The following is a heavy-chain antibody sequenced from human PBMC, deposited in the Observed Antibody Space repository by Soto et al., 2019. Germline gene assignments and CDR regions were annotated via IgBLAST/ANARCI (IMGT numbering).Heavy chain of an antibody. J-gene: IGHJ4*02. CDR3: ARDDQSCHYGTCSWHFNY. D-gene: IGHD2-15*01. CDR2: IYQNGNT. Sequence: PSETLSLTCIVSGDSITSPSSSWTWFRQPPRKSLEWIGYIYQNGNTYYNPSVKGRVTISVDRSKNQFSLSLKSVTAADTAVYYCARDDQSCHYGTCSWHFNYWGQGALVTVSS. V-gene: IGHV4-30-2*01. CDR1: GDSITSPSSS.